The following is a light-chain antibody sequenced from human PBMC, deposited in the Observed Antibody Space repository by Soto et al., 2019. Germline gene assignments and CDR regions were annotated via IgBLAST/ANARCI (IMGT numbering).Light chain of an antibody. CDR3: SSYTSSSTLV. CDR1: SSDVGGYNY. V-gene: IGLV2-14*01. CDR2: EVS. Sequence: QSVLTQPASVSGSPGQSITISCTGTSSDVGGYNYVSWYQQHPGKAPKLMIYEVSNRPSGVSNRLSGSKSGNTAALTISGLRAEDEADYYCSSYTSSSTLVFGTGTQLTVL. J-gene: IGLJ7*01.